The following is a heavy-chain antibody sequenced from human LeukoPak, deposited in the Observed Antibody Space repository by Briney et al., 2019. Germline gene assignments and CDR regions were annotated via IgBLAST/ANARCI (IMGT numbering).Heavy chain of an antibody. V-gene: IGHV1-8*01. Sequence: ASVKVSCKASGYTFTTYDINWVRQATGQGLEWMGWMNPNSGNTGYAQKFQGRVTITRNTSISTAYMELSSLRSEGTAVYYCARPLGYCSSTSCLDAFDIWGQGTMVAVSS. CDR2: MNPNSGNT. J-gene: IGHJ3*02. CDR3: ARPLGYCSSTSCLDAFDI. CDR1: GYTFTTYD. D-gene: IGHD2-2*01.